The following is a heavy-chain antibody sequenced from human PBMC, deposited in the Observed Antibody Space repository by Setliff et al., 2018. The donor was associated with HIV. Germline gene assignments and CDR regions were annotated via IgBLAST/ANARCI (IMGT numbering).Heavy chain of an antibody. D-gene: IGHD4-17*01. CDR2: IYTSGST. Sequence: SETLSLTCTVSGGSITSGSYYWSWIRQPAGKGLEWIGHIYTSGSTNYNPSLKSRVTISVDTSKNQFSLKLSSVTAADTAMYYCARGDYASPPLFMGYWGQGTLVTVSS. CDR3: ARGDYASPPLFMGY. J-gene: IGHJ4*02. CDR1: GGSITSGSYY. V-gene: IGHV4-61*09.